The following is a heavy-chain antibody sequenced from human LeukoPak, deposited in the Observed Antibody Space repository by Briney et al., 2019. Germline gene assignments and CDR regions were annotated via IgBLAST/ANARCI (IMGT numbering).Heavy chain of an antibody. CDR1: GFIFSNFY. D-gene: IGHD3-22*01. Sequence: GGSLRLSCAASGFIFSNFYMIWIRQAPGKGLEWVSYISSSSTYTNSADSVRGRFTISRDNAKNSLYLQMKSLRVEDTAVYYCARESDSSGYYDYWGQGTLVTVSS. CDR2: ISSSSTYT. CDR3: ARESDSSGYYDY. J-gene: IGHJ4*02. V-gene: IGHV3-11*06.